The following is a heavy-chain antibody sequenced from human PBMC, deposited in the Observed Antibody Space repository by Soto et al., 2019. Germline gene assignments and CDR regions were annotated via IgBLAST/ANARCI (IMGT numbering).Heavy chain of an antibody. D-gene: IGHD1-1*01. J-gene: IGHJ5*02. CDR2: IHPNSGET. Sequence: ASVNVSCKASGYTFTDHCRNWVRQAPGHAPEYMGWIHPNSGETKYVERFQGRVTITRDTSISTAYLKLRKLTSDDTAVYYGARDLSGQSWHWFDPWGQGTRVTVSS. CDR3: ARDLSGQSWHWFDP. V-gene: IGHV1-2*02. CDR1: GYTFTDHC.